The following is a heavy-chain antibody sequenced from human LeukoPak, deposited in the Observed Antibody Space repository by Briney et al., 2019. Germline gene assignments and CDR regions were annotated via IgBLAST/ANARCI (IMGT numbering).Heavy chain of an antibody. CDR3: ARDPTPI. V-gene: IGHV4-61*10. CDR1: GGSISSGRYY. D-gene: IGHD4-17*01. CDR2: IYYSGST. Sequence: SETLSLTCTVSGGSISSGRYYWHWIRQSAGKGLEWIGYIYYSGSTNYNPSLKSRVTISVDTSKNQFSLKLSSVTAADTAVYYCARDPTPIWGQGTMVTVSS. J-gene: IGHJ3*02.